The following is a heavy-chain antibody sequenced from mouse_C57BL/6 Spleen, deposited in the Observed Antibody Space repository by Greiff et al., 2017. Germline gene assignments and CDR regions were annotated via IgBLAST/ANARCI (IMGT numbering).Heavy chain of an antibody. CDR3: ARSEAQATYYAMDY. J-gene: IGHJ4*01. V-gene: IGHV1-72*01. D-gene: IGHD3-2*02. Sequence: VQLQQPGAELVKPGASVKLSCKASGYTFTSYWMHWVKQRPGRGLEWSGRIDPNSGGTKYNEKFKSKATLTVDKPSSTAYMQLSSLTSEDSAVYYCARSEAQATYYAMDYWGQGTSVTVSS. CDR1: GYTFTSYW. CDR2: IDPNSGGT.